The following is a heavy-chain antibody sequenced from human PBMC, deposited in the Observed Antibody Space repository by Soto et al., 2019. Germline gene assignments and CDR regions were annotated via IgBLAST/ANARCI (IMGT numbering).Heavy chain of an antibody. Sequence: EEQLVESGGGLVQPGRSLRLSCAASGFPFDDFYMHWVRQAPGKGLEWVSRITCSGAIMYYADSVRGRFTISRDNAKNSLYLQMKCLRTEDTALYYCAQDMRTGAISDAFDVWGQGTIVTVSS. V-gene: IGHV3-9*01. CDR2: ITCSGAIM. J-gene: IGHJ3*01. CDR1: GFPFDDFY. CDR3: AQDMRTGAISDAFDV.